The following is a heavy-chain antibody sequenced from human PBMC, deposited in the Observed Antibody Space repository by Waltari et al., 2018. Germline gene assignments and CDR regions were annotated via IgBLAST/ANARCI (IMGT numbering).Heavy chain of an antibody. CDR1: GFTFSSYW. CDR2: IKQDGRER. CDR3: ARASSTRNVGPIDF. D-gene: IGHD1-1*01. V-gene: IGHV3-7*01. Sequence: EVQLVESGGGLVQPGGSLRLSCAASGFTFSSYWMSWVRQAPGKGLEWVANIKQDGRERYYADSGKGRFTISRDNAKNSLYLQMDSLRAEETAVYYCARASSTRNVGPIDFWGQGTLVTVSS. J-gene: IGHJ4*02.